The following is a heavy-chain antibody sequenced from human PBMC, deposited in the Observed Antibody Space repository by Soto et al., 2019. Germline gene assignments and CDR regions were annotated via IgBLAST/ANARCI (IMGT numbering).Heavy chain of an antibody. D-gene: IGHD6-19*01. V-gene: IGHV4-4*02. J-gene: IGHJ3*02. Sequence: QVQLQESGPGLVKPSGTLSLICNVSSGSISSSNWWSWVRQSPGKGLEWIAEIYQSGSTNYNPSLESRVIISVDKAKNQFSLKLSSVTAADTAVYYCAGGITVAGPSRDAFDIWGQGTMVTVSS. CDR1: SGSISSSNW. CDR3: AGGITVAGPSRDAFDI. CDR2: IYQSGST.